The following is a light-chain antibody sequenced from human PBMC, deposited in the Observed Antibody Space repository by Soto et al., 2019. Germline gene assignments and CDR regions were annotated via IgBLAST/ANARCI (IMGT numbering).Light chain of an antibody. V-gene: IGKV1-5*01. Sequence: DIPMTQSPSTLSASVGDRVTITCRASQSISSWLSWYQQKPGKAPKLLIYDASSLESGVPSRFSASGSGTEFTLTISSLQPDDFAAYYCQQYDGYPWTFGQGTKVEIK. CDR1: QSISSW. CDR3: QQYDGYPWT. CDR2: DAS. J-gene: IGKJ1*01.